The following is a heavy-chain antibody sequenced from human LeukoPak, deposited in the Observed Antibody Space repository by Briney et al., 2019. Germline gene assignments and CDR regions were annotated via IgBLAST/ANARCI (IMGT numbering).Heavy chain of an antibody. V-gene: IGHV3-7*01. Sequence: GGSLRLSCAASGFTFSNYWMSWVRQAPGKGLEWVANIKLDGSEKYYVDSVKGRFTISRDNAKNSLYLQMNSLRAEDTAVYYCARFPERYYFDYWGQGTLVTVSS. J-gene: IGHJ4*02. CDR1: GFTFSNYW. CDR2: IKLDGSEK. D-gene: IGHD3-9*01. CDR3: ARFPERYYFDY.